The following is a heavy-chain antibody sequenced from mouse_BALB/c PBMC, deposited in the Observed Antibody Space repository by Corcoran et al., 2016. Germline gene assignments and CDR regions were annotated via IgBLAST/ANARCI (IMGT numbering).Heavy chain of an antibody. CDR2: IDPANGNT. CDR1: GFNIKDTY. V-gene: IGHV14-3*02. D-gene: IGHD6-1*01. Sequence: EVQLQRSGAELVKPGASVKLSCTASGFNIKDTYMHWVKQRPEQGLEWIGRIDPANGNTKYDPKFQGKATITADTSSNTAYLQRSSLTSEDTAVDYWAHKGGAYWGQGTLVTVSA. CDR3: AHKGGAY. J-gene: IGHJ3*01.